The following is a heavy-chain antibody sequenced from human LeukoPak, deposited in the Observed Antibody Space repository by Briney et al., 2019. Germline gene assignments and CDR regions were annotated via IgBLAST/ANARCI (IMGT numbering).Heavy chain of an antibody. CDR1: GGSISSYY. CDR2: IYYSGST. J-gene: IGHJ4*02. CDR3: ARQLRGEAVAGHLQPFDY. D-gene: IGHD6-19*01. V-gene: IGHV4-59*08. Sequence: SETLSLTRTVCGGSISSYYWNWIRQPPGKGLEWIGYIYYSGSTNYNPSLKSRVTISVDTSKNQFSLKLSSVTAADTAVYFCARQLRGEAVAGHLQPFDYWGQGTLVTLSS.